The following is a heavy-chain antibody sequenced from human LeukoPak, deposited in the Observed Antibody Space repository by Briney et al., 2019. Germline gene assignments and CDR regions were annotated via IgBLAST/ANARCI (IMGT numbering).Heavy chain of an antibody. CDR3: ATPSSSSWYGFDP. V-gene: IGHV1-2*02. CDR1: GYTFTGYY. Sequence: ASVKVSCKTSGYTFTGYYIHWVRQAPGQGLEWMGWIDPNSGGTNYAQEFQGRVTMTRDTSISTAYMELSRLTSADTAVYRCATPSSSSWYGFDPWGQGTLVTVSS. D-gene: IGHD6-13*01. CDR2: IDPNSGGT. J-gene: IGHJ5*02.